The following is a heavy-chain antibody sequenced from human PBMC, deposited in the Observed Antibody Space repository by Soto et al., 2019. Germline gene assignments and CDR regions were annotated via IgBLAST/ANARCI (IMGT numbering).Heavy chain of an antibody. J-gene: IGHJ4*02. V-gene: IGHV3-23*01. CDR2: ISGSGGST. CDR3: AKAGRIAARPYYFDY. CDR1: GFIFSSYA. Sequence: GGSLRLSCASSGFIFSSYAMSLVRQAPGKGLEWVSAISGSGGSTYYVDSVKGRFTISRDNSKNTLYLQMNSLRAEDTAVYYCAKAGRIAARPYYFDYWGQGTLVTVSS. D-gene: IGHD6-6*01.